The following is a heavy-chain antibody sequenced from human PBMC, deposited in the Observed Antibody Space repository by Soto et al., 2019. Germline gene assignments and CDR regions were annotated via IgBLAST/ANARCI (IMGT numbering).Heavy chain of an antibody. Sequence: QGQLVQSGAEVKKPGASVKVSCKASGYTFTSFGITWVRQAPGQGLEWMGWISTYNGKANYAQNLQGRVTVTRDTSTNTAYMELRSLRSDDTAVYYCAKDGYGNNDGDALHIWGQGTMVTVSS. CDR1: GYTFTSFG. J-gene: IGHJ3*02. V-gene: IGHV1-18*04. D-gene: IGHD4-4*01. CDR2: ISTYNGKA. CDR3: AKDGYGNNDGDALHI.